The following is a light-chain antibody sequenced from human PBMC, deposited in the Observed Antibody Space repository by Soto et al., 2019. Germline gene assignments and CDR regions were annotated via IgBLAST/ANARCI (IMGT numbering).Light chain of an antibody. Sequence: EIVLTQSPGTLSLSPGERATLSCRASQSVSSSYLAWYQQKPGQAPRLLIYGASNRATGIPDRFSGSGSGTDFTLTISRLEPEDVAVYYCQQYCSSPRTFGQGTKVDIK. CDR1: QSVSSSY. V-gene: IGKV3-20*01. J-gene: IGKJ1*01. CDR3: QQYCSSPRT. CDR2: GAS.